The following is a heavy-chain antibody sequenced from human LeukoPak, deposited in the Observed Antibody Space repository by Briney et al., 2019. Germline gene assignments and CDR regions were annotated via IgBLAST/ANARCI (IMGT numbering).Heavy chain of an antibody. V-gene: IGHV1-18*01. CDR2: ISAYNGNT. Sequence: ASVKVSCTASGYTFTSYGISWVRQAPGQGLEWMGWISAYNGNTNYAQKLQGRVTMTTDTSTSTAYMELRSLRSDDTAVYYCARRSRGDYARGPFRYWGQGTLVTVSS. CDR1: GYTFTSYG. J-gene: IGHJ4*02. CDR3: ARRSRGDYARGPFRY. D-gene: IGHD4-17*01.